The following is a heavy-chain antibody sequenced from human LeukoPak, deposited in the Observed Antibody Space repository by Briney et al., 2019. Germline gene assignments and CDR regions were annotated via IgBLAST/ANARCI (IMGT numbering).Heavy chain of an antibody. Sequence: GGSLRLSRAVSGFTSDDHAMHWVRQASGKGLEWVAGIMWRSGSTGYGDSVKGRFTISRDNAKKSLYLQMNGLRVEDTAFYYCTKDLTPGGADVWGQGATVTVSS. CDR2: IMWRSGST. D-gene: IGHD3-10*01. V-gene: IGHV3-9*02. CDR3: TKDLTPGGADV. CDR1: GFTSDDHA. J-gene: IGHJ6*02.